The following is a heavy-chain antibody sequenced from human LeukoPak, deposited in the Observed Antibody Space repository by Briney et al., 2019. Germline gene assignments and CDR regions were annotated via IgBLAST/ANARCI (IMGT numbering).Heavy chain of an antibody. V-gene: IGHV1-2*02. J-gene: IGHJ6*02. D-gene: IGHD3-9*01. CDR2: INPNSGGT. Sequence: GASVKVSCKASGYTFTGYYMHWVRQAPGQGLEWMGWINPNSGGTNYAQKFQGRVTMTRDTSISTAYMELSRLRSDDTAVYYCARGYYDILTGYYQGYYYYYGMDVWGQGTTVTVSS. CDR3: ARGYYDILTGYYQGYYYYYGMDV. CDR1: GYTFTGYY.